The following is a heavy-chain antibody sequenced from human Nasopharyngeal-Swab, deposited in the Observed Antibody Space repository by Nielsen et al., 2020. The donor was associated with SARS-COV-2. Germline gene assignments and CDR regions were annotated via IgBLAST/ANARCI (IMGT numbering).Heavy chain of an antibody. Sequence: ASVKVSCKASGYTFTGYYMHWVRQAPGQGLEWMGIINPSGGSTSYAQKFQGRVTMTRDTSTSTVYMELSSLRSEDTAVYYCARRRKPGGYYYGMDVWGQGTTVTVSS. CDR1: GYTFTGYY. CDR2: INPSGGST. V-gene: IGHV1-46*01. CDR3: ARRRKPGGYYYGMDV. D-gene: IGHD1-14*01. J-gene: IGHJ6*02.